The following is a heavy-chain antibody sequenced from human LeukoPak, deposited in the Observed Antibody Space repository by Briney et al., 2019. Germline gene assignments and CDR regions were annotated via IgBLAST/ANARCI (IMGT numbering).Heavy chain of an antibody. CDR1: GGSFSGYC. Sequence: SETLSLTCAVYGGSFSGYCWSWIRQPPGKGLEWIGEINHSGSTNYNPSLKSRVTISVDTSKNQFSLKLSSVTAADTAVYYCARAPLILTGYYPWGQGTLVTVSS. CDR2: INHSGST. D-gene: IGHD3-9*01. CDR3: ARAPLILTGYYP. J-gene: IGHJ5*02. V-gene: IGHV4-34*01.